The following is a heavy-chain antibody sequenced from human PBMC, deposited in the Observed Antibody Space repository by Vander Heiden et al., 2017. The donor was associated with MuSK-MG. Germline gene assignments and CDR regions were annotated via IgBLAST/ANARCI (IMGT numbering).Heavy chain of an antibody. V-gene: IGHV1-18*04. CDR2: ISGYKGKT. D-gene: IGHD5-12*01. J-gene: IGHJ5*02. CDR1: GYSFTSSG. CDR3: ARDQGYANWFDP. Sequence: QVQLVQSGAEVKKPGASVKVSCKASGYSFTSSGISWVPQAPGQGLEWMGWISGYKGKTKYAQKVQGRVTVTTDTSTSTAYMELRSLRSDDTAVYYCARDQGYANWFDPWGQGTLVTVSS.